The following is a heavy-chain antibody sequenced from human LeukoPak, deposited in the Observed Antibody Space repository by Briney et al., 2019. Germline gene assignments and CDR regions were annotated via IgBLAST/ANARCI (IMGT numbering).Heavy chain of an antibody. CDR3: ARESGKVSNWFDP. J-gene: IGHJ5*02. CDR1: GGTFSSYA. CDR2: IIPIFGTA. Sequence: SVRVSCKASGGTFSSYAISWVRQAPGQGLEWMGGIIPIFGTANYAQKFQGRVTITTDESTSTAYMELSSLRSEDTAVYYCARESGKVSNWFDPWGQGTLVTVSS. V-gene: IGHV1-69*05. D-gene: IGHD6-6*01.